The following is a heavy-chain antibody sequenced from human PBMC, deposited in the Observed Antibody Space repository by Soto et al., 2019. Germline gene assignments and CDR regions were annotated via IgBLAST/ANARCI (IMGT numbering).Heavy chain of an antibody. V-gene: IGHV4-59*08. CDR2: IYYSGST. CDR3: ARYSKDIVVVPAATYYYYYYMDV. CDR1: GGSISSYY. D-gene: IGHD2-2*01. J-gene: IGHJ6*03. Sequence: SETLSLTCTVSGGSISSYYWSWIRQPPGKGLEWIGYIYYSGSTNYNPSLKSRVSISVDTSKNQFSLKLSSVTAADTAVYYCARYSKDIVVVPAATYYYYYYMDVWGKGTTVTVSS.